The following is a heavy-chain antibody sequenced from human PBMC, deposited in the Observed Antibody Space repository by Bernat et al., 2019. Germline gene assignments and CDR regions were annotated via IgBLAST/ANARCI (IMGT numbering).Heavy chain of an antibody. Sequence: QLQLVQSGAEVKKPGSSVKVSCKASGGTFSSYAISWVRQAPGQGLEWMGGIIPIFGIANYAQKFQGRFTITADKSTSTAYMELSSLRSEDTAVYYFARGWDLGYRSSTSCYSPNYYYYYMDVWGKGTTVTVYS. V-gene: IGHV1-69*17. CDR3: ARGWDLGYRSSTSCYSPNYYYYYMDV. CDR1: GGTFSSYA. J-gene: IGHJ6*03. D-gene: IGHD2-2*01. CDR2: IIPIFGIA.